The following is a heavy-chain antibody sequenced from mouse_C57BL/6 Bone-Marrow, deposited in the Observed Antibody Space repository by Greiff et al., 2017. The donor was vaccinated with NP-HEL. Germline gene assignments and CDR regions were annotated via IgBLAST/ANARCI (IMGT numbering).Heavy chain of an antibody. CDR3: ARAYGSSYASFAY. Sequence: EVKVVESGGGLVKPGGSLKLSCAASGFTFSDYGMHWVRQAPEKGLEWVAYISSGSSTVYYADTVKGRFTISRDNAKNTLFLQMTSLRSEDTAMYYCARAYGSSYASFAYWGQGTLVTVSA. D-gene: IGHD1-1*01. CDR1: GFTFSDYG. J-gene: IGHJ3*01. V-gene: IGHV5-17*01. CDR2: ISSGSSTV.